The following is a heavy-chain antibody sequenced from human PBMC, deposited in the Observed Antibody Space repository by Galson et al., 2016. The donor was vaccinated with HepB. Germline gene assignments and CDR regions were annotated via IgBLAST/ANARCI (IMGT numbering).Heavy chain of an antibody. CDR2: ISTSSSYI. J-gene: IGHJ6*03. CDR1: GFIFSDYA. Sequence: SLRLSCAASGFIFSDYAMTWVRQAPGKGLEWVSSISTSSSYIYYADSVKGRFTFTRDNSKNPLYLQMNSLRAEDTAVYFCARGNYGDYDYFYYYMDVWGKGTTVTVSS. D-gene: IGHD4-17*01. CDR3: ARGNYGDYDYFYYYMDV. V-gene: IGHV3-21*01.